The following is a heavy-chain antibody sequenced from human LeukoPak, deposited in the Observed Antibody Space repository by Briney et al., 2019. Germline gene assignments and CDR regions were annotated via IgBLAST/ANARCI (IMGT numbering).Heavy chain of an antibody. V-gene: IGHV4-34*01. CDR1: GGSFSGYY. CDR3: ARLPKDYYDTHGDAFDI. J-gene: IGHJ3*02. D-gene: IGHD3-22*01. CDR2: INHSGST. Sequence: SETLSLTCAVYGGSFSGYYWSWIRQPPGKGLEWIGEINHSGSTNYNPSLKSRVTISVDTSKNQFSLKLSSVTAADTAVYYCARLPKDYYDTHGDAFDIWGQGTMVTVSS.